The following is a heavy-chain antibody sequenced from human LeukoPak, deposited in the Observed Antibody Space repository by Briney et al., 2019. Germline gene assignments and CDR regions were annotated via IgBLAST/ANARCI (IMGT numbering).Heavy chain of an antibody. CDR3: ARDGSGSYPRYNWFDP. Sequence: ASVKVSCKASGYTFTSYYMHWVRQAPGQGLEWMGIINPSGGSTSYAQKFQGRVTMTRDTSTSTVYMELSSLRSEDTAVYYCARDGSGSYPRYNWFDPWGQGTLVTVSS. V-gene: IGHV1-46*01. J-gene: IGHJ5*02. CDR2: INPSGGST. CDR1: GYTFTSYY. D-gene: IGHD3-10*01.